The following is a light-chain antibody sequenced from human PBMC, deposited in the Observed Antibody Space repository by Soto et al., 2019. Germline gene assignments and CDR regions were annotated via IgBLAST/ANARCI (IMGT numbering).Light chain of an antibody. CDR2: GAS. Sequence: ETVMTQSPATLSVSPGERATLSCRASQSVSSNLAWYQHRPGQAPRLLIYGASTRATDIPARFSGSGSGTEFTLTISSLQSEDFAVYYCQQYNNWPRGTFGQGTKLEIK. V-gene: IGKV3-15*01. J-gene: IGKJ2*01. CDR3: QQYNNWPRGT. CDR1: QSVSSN.